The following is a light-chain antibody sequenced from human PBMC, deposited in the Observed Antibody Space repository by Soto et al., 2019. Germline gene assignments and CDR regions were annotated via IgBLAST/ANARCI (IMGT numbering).Light chain of an antibody. CDR3: CSFAGSSTFYA. CDR1: SSDVGSYNL. J-gene: IGLJ1*01. Sequence: QSALTQPASVSGSPGQSITISCTGTSSDVGSYNLVSWYQQHPGKAPKLMIYEGSKRPSGVSNRFSGSKSGNTASLTISGLQAEDEADYYCCSFAGSSTFYAFLPGTKFTVL. V-gene: IGLV2-23*01. CDR2: EGS.